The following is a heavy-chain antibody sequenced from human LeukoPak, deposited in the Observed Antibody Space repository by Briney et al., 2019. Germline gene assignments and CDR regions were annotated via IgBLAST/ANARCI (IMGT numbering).Heavy chain of an antibody. Sequence: PSETLSLTCTVSGASISSSYWSWIRQPAGKGLEWVGRIHSSGSTNYNPSLKSRVTMSVDTSKNQFSLKLSSVTAADTALYYCARGTLRLGDLSLSNYFDPWGQGTLVTVSS. D-gene: IGHD3-16*02. CDR3: ARGTLRLGDLSLSNYFDP. CDR1: GASISSSY. J-gene: IGHJ5*02. CDR2: IHSSGST. V-gene: IGHV4-4*07.